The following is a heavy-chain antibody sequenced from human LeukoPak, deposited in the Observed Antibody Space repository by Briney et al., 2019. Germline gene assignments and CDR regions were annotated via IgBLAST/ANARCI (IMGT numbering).Heavy chain of an antibody. Sequence: GGSLRLSCAASGFTFSNYDMSWVRQAPGKGLEWVSSISDSGGSTYYAHSVKGRFTISRDNSKNTLYLQMTNLRAADTAVYYCAKDLSRAVAADWFDPWDQGSLVTLPS. J-gene: IGHJ5*02. CDR2: ISDSGGST. CDR3: AKDLSRAVAADWFDP. D-gene: IGHD6-19*01. CDR1: GFTFSNYD. V-gene: IGHV3-23*01.